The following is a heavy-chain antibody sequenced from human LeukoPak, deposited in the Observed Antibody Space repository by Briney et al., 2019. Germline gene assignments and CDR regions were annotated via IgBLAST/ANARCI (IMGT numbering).Heavy chain of an antibody. J-gene: IGHJ4*02. V-gene: IGHV3-74*01. CDR1: GFTFSPYW. D-gene: IGHD3-16*02. CDR2: INSDGSST. Sequence: PGGSLRLSXAASGFTFSPYWMHWVGQAPGKGLVWVSRINSDGSSTSYADSVKGRFTISRDNAKNTLYLQMNSLRAEDTAVYYCARGDHVWGSYRLYYFDYWGQGTLVTVSS. CDR3: ARGDHVWGSYRLYYFDY.